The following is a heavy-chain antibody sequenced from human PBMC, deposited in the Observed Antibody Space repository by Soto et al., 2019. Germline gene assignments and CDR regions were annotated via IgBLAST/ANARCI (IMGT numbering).Heavy chain of an antibody. Sequence: EVQLVESGGDLVQPGGSLRLSCAASGLTFSSYWMHWVRQAPGKGPVWVSRIKGDLSTTNYADSVKGRFTISRDNAKNTLYLQMNSLRAEDTAVYYCARGAGGYYYMDVWGKGTTVTVSS. CDR3: ARGAGGYYYMDV. CDR1: GLTFSSYW. V-gene: IGHV3-74*01. J-gene: IGHJ6*03. D-gene: IGHD3-10*01. CDR2: IKGDLSTT.